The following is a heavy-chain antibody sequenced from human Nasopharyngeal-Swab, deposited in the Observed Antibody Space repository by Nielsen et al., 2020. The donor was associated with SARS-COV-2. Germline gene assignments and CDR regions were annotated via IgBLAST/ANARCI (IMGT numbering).Heavy chain of an antibody. V-gene: IGHV3-73*01. J-gene: IGHJ4*02. Sequence: LSLTCAASGFIFSASAMHWVRQAPGKGLEWLGRIGDKDHNYATTYGASVKGRFTISRDDSKNTAFLQMDSLKTEDTALYYYTTDFYFDYWGQGTLVTVSS. CDR1: GFIFSASA. CDR3: TTDFYFDY. CDR2: IGDKDHNYAT.